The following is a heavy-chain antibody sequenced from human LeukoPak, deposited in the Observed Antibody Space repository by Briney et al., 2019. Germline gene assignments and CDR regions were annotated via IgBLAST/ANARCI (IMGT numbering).Heavy chain of an antibody. CDR3: ATALAVAEIDY. J-gene: IGHJ4*02. CDR2: INHSGST. D-gene: IGHD6-19*01. Sequence: SETLSLTCAVYGGSFSGYYWSWIRQPPGKGLEWIGEINHSGSTNYNPSLKSRVTISVDTSKNQFSLKLSSVTAGDTAVYYCATALAVAEIDYWGQGTLVTVSS. CDR1: GGSFSGYY. V-gene: IGHV4-34*01.